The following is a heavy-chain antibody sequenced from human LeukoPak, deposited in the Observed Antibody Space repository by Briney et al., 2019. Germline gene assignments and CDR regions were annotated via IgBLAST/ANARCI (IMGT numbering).Heavy chain of an antibody. CDR3: ARVQTDITMIVVDTKWCFDY. J-gene: IGHJ4*02. CDR1: GFTFSSYE. D-gene: IGHD3-22*01. V-gene: IGHV3-48*03. Sequence: GGSLRLSCAASGFTFSSYEMNWVRQAPGKGLEWVSYISSSGSTIYYADSVKGRFTISRDNAKNSLYLQMNSLRAEDTAVYYCARVQTDITMIVVDTKWCFDYWGQGTLVTVSS. CDR2: ISSSGSTI.